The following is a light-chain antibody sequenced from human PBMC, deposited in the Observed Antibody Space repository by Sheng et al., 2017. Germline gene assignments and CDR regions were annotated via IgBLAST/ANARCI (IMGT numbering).Light chain of an antibody. CDR2: RAS. CDR1: QSIGRW. CDR3: QQYSTHSWT. V-gene: IGKV1-5*03. Sequence: DIQMTQSPSTLSASVGDRVTITCRASQSIGRWLAWYQQKPGRAPSLLIYRASYLETGAPSRFSGSGSGTDFNLTISSLQPDDFAIYHCQQYSTHSWTFGRGTKVEI. J-gene: IGKJ1*01.